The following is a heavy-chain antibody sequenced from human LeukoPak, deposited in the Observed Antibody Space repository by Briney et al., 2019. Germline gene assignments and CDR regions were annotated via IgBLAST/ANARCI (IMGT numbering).Heavy chain of an antibody. CDR1: GGSISSYY. V-gene: IGHV4-59*01. D-gene: IGHD1-26*01. J-gene: IGHJ4*02. CDR2: IYYSGST. Sequence: PSETLSLTCTVSGGSISSYYWSWIRQPPGKGLEWIGYIYYSGSTNYNPSLKSRVTISVDTSKNQFSLKLSSVTAADTAVYYCARGGSGSYYRTQLDYWGQGTLVTVSS. CDR3: ARGGSGSYYRTQLDY.